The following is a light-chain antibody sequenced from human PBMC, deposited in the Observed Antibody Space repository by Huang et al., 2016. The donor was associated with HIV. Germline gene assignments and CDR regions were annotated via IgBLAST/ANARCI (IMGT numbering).Light chain of an antibody. CDR2: AAS. CDR1: QTISSY. J-gene: IGKJ1*01. V-gene: IGKV1-39*01. Sequence: DIQMTQSPSSLSASVGDRVTINCRASQTISSYLNWYQQKPGKAPKLLIYAASNLQSGVPSRFSGSGSETDFTLTISSLQPEDFATYYCQQSFNMPWTFGQGTRVEVK. CDR3: QQSFNMPWT.